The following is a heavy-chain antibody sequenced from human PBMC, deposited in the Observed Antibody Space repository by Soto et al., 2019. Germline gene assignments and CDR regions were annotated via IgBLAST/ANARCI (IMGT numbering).Heavy chain of an antibody. J-gene: IGHJ3*02. CDR3: ARGGRRELTYAFDI. CDR2: IYYSGST. D-gene: IGHD1-7*01. V-gene: IGHV4-31*03. CDR1: GGSISSGGYY. Sequence: SETLSLTCTVSGGSISSGGYYWSWIRQHPGKGLEWIGYIYYSGSTYYNPSLKSRVTISVDTSKNQFSLKLSSVTAADTAVYYCARGGRRELTYAFDIWGQGTMVTVSS.